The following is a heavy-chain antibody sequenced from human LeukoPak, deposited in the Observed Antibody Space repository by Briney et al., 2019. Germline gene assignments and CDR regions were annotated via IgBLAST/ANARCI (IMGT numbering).Heavy chain of an antibody. V-gene: IGHV3-23*01. Sequence: GGSLRLSCAASGFTFSSYGMSWVRQAPGKGLEWVSAISGSGGSTYYADSVKGRFTISRDNSKNTLYLQMNSLRAEDTAVYYCAKSPPSTVVTFYYFDYWGQGTLVTVSS. CDR2: ISGSGGST. CDR3: AKSPPSTVVTFYYFDY. CDR1: GFTFSSYG. J-gene: IGHJ4*02. D-gene: IGHD4-23*01.